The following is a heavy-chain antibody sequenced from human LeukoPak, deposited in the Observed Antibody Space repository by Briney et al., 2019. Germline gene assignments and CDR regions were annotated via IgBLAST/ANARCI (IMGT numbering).Heavy chain of an antibody. CDR3: AKDLSRAVAADWFDP. D-gene: IGHD6-19*01. Sequence: GGSLRLSCAASGFTFSNYDMSWVRQAPGKGLEWVSSISDSGGNTYYADSVKGRFTISRDNSKNTLYLQMTNLRAADTAVYYCAKDLSRAVAADWFDPWDQGSLVTVSS. CDR2: ISDSGGNT. J-gene: IGHJ5*02. V-gene: IGHV3-23*01. CDR1: GFTFSNYD.